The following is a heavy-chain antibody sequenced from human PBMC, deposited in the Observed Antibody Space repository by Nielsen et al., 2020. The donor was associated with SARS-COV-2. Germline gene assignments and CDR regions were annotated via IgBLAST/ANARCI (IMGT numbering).Heavy chain of an antibody. D-gene: IGHD2/OR15-2a*01. J-gene: IGHJ3*02. V-gene: IGHV1-18*01. CDR1: GYTFSSYG. CDR3: ARPTFLPVARGSNSFDAFDM. Sequence: ASVKVSCKASGYTFSSYGIAWVRQDPGQGLERMGWINAYNGNTNYAERFQGRVTMTTDTSTSTAYMELSSLRSEDTAVYYCARPTFLPVARGSNSFDAFDMWGQGTMVTVSS. CDR2: INAYNGNT.